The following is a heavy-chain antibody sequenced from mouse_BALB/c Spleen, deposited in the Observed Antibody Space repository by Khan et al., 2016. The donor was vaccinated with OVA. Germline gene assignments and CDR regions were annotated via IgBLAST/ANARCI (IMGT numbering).Heavy chain of an antibody. J-gene: IGHJ4*01. CDR2: INPYNDGA. Sequence: VQLQQSGPELVKPGASVKMSCKASGYTFTNYVMHWVKQKPGQGLEWIGYINPYNDGAKYNEKFKGKATLTSDTSSTTAYMELSSLTSEDSAVYYCARYASSPYYAMDYWGQGTSVTVSS. D-gene: IGHD1-1*01. V-gene: IGHV1S136*01. CDR3: ARYASSPYYAMDY. CDR1: GYTFTNYV.